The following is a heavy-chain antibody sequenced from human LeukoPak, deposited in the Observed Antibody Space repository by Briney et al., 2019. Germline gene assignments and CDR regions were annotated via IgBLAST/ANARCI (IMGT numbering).Heavy chain of an antibody. CDR2: ISGSGGST. CDR3: AKDWKNFDWLLPLRDFDY. J-gene: IGHJ4*02. CDR1: GFTFSSYA. D-gene: IGHD3-9*01. V-gene: IGHV3-23*01. Sequence: GGSLRLSCAASGFTFSSYAMSWVRQAPGRGLEWVSAISGSGGSTYYADSVKGRFTISRDNSKNTLYLQMNSLRAEDTAVYYCAKDWKNFDWLLPLRDFDYWGQGTLVTVSS.